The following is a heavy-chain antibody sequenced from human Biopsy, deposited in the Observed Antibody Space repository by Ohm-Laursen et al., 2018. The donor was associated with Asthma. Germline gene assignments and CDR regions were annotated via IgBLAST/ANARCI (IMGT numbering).Heavy chain of an antibody. D-gene: IGHD2-15*01. CDR2: ISGSGGST. Sequence: SRRLSCAASGFTFSSYAMSWVRQPPGKGLEWVSAISGSGGSTYYSDSVKGRFTISRDNSKNTLHLQMNSLRAEDTAVYYCAKAREDIVVVVAVSDSWGQGTLVTVSS. V-gene: IGHV3-23*01. J-gene: IGHJ4*02. CDR3: AKAREDIVVVVAVSDS. CDR1: GFTFSSYA.